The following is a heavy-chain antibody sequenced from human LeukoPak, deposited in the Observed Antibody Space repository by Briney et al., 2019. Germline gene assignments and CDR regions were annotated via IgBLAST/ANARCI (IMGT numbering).Heavy chain of an antibody. D-gene: IGHD3-22*01. J-gene: IGHJ4*02. CDR1: GYTFTSYY. CDR2: INPSGGST. Sequence: ASVTVSCKASGYTFTSYYMHWVRQAPGQGLEWMGIINPSGGSTSYAQKFQGRVTMTRDTSTSTVYMELSSLRSEDTAVYYCARDSSGYYYFDYWGQGTLVTVSS. V-gene: IGHV1-46*01. CDR3: ARDSSGYYYFDY.